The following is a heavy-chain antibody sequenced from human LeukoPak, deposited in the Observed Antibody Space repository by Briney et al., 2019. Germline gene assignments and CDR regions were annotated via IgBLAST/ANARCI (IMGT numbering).Heavy chain of an antibody. CDR2: ISSSSSYI. CDR3: ARDFYYGSGSYYNDY. D-gene: IGHD3-10*01. V-gene: IGHV3-21*01. CDR1: GFTFSSYS. Sequence: KPRGSLRLSCAASGFTFSSYSMNWVCQAPWKGLEWVSSISSSSSYIYYADSVKGRCTISRDNAKNSLYLQMNSLRAEDTAVYYCARDFYYGSGSYYNDYWGQGTLVTVSS. J-gene: IGHJ4*02.